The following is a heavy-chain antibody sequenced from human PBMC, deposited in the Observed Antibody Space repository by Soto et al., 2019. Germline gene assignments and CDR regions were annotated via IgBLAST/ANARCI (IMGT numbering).Heavy chain of an antibody. V-gene: IGHV3-21*01. CDR3: AVAAAATDYYYYGMDV. Sequence: GGSLRLSCAASGFTFSSYSMNWVRQAPGKGLEWVSSISSSSSYIYYADSVKGRFTISRDNAKNSLYLQMNSLRAEDTAVYYCAVAAAATDYYYYGMDVWGQGTTVTVSS. J-gene: IGHJ6*02. CDR1: GFTFSSYS. D-gene: IGHD6-13*01. CDR2: ISSSSSYI.